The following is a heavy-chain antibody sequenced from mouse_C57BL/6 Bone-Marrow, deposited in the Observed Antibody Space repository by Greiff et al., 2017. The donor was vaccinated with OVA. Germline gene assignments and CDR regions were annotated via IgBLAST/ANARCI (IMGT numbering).Heavy chain of an antibody. Sequence: VQLQQSGPGLVKPSQSLSLPCSVPGYSITSGYYWNWIRQFPGNKLEWMGYISYDGSNNYNPSLKNRISITRDTSKNQFFLKLNSVTTEDTATDYCSRGAIYGNYVDYWGQGTTLTVSS. CDR3: SRGAIYGNYVDY. CDR2: ISYDGSN. D-gene: IGHD2-1*01. V-gene: IGHV3-6*01. CDR1: GYSITSGYY. J-gene: IGHJ2*01.